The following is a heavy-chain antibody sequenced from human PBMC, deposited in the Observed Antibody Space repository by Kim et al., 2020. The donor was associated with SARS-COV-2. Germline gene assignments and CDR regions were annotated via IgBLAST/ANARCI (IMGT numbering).Heavy chain of an antibody. CDR3: ARGEYSSSLNGDYYYYYGMDV. V-gene: IGHV3-33*01. D-gene: IGHD6-6*01. J-gene: IGHJ6*02. CDR1: GFTFSSYG. CDR2: IWYDGSNK. Sequence: GGSLRLSCAASGFTFSSYGMHWVRQAPGKGLEWVAVIWYDGSNKYYADSVKGRFTISRDNSKNTLYLQMNSLRAEDTAVYYCARGEYSSSLNGDYYYYYGMDVWGQGTTVTVSS.